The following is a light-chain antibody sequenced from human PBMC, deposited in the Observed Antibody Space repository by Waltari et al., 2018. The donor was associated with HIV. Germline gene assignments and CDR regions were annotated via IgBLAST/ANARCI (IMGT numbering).Light chain of an antibody. J-gene: IGLJ2*01. CDR3: HVWDSRSVT. CDR2: DDS. V-gene: IGLV3-21*04. CDR1: NIGSKR. Sequence: SSVLTQPPSVSVAPGKTARITCGGHNIGSKRVHGYQQRPGQAPVLVIYDDSDRPSGIPERFSGSNSGNTATLTISRVEAGDEADYYCHVWDSRSVTFGGGTKLTVV.